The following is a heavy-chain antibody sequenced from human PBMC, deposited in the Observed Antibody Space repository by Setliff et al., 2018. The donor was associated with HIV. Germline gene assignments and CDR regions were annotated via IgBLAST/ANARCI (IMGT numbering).Heavy chain of an antibody. J-gene: IGHJ3*01. CDR2: ISPKYGGT. Sequence: ASVKVSCKASGYSFSDYYIHWVRQAPGHGFQWMGWISPKYGGTNYAQNFQGRVTMTRDTSISTAYMELSSLGSDDTAVYYCARVRSYGSAYDAFDVWGPGTMVTVSS. CDR3: ARVRSYGSAYDAFDV. V-gene: IGHV1-2*02. D-gene: IGHD3-10*01. CDR1: GYSFSDYY.